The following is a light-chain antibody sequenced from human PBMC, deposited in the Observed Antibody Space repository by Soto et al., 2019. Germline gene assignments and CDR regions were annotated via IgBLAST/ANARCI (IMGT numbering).Light chain of an antibody. Sequence: QSVLTQSPSASASLGASVKLTCTLSSGHSSYAIAWHQQQPEKGPRYLMKLNSDGSHSKGDGIPDRFSGSSSGAERYLTISSRQSEDEADYYGQTWVTGIQIFGGGTTLPVL. J-gene: IGLJ2*01. CDR3: QTWVTGIQI. CDR1: SGHSSYA. CDR2: LNSDGSH. V-gene: IGLV4-69*01.